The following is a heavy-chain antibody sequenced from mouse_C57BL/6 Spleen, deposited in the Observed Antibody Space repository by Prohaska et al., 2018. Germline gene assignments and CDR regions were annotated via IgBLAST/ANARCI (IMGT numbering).Heavy chain of an antibody. Sequence: GYWIEWVKKRPGHGLEWIGEILPGSGSTNYNEKCKGKATFTADTSSKTAYMELSSLTTEDSGSYYCARSDYGSSYGRYWGQGTTLTVAS. V-gene: IGHV1-9*01. J-gene: IGHJ2*01. CDR2: ILPGSGST. CDR1: GYW. D-gene: IGHD1-1*01. CDR3: ARSDYGSSYGRY.